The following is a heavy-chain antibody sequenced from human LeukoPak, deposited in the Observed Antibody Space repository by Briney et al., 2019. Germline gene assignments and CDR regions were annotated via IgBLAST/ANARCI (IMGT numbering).Heavy chain of an antibody. CDR3: ARDREGLAYFDY. D-gene: IGHD3/OR15-3a*01. J-gene: IGHJ4*02. CDR1: GYTFIGKF. V-gene: IGHV1-2*02. CDR2: IDPNSGGT. Sequence: ASVKVSCKASGYTFIGKFIHWVRQAPGRGLEWMGWIDPNSGGTDYAQKFRGRVTMTRDTSTSTAYMDLSSLISDDTAVYYCARDREGLAYFDYWGQGTLVTVSS.